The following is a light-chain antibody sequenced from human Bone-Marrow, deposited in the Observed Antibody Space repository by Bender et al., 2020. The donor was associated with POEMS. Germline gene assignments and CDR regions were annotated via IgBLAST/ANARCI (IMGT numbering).Light chain of an antibody. CDR2: EVN. J-gene: IGLJ3*02. Sequence: QSALTQPPSASGSRGQSVTISCTGTSRDVGGYNYVSWYQHHPGKAPKLIIYEVNKRPSGVPDRFSGSKSDNTASLTVSGLQAEDEADYFCSSYAGSSKVAFGGGTKLTVL. CDR3: SSYAGSSKVA. V-gene: IGLV2-8*01. CDR1: SRDVGGYNY.